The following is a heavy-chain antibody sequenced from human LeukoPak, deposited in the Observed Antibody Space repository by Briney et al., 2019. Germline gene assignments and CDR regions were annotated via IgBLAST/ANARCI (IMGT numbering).Heavy chain of an antibody. V-gene: IGHV3-66*01. Sequence: GGSLRLSCAASGFTVSSNYRSWVRQAPGKGLEWVSVIYSGGSTYYADSVKGRFTISRDNSKNTLYLQMNSLRAEDTAVYYCAREMWDSYGYVDYWGEGTLVTVSS. CDR1: GFTVSSNY. J-gene: IGHJ4*02. CDR3: AREMWDSYGYVDY. D-gene: IGHD5-18*01. CDR2: IYSGGST.